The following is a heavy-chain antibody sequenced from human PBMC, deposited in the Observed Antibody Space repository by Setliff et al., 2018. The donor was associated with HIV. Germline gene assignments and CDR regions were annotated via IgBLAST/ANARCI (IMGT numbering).Heavy chain of an antibody. D-gene: IGHD2-21*02. V-gene: IGHV4-4*09. J-gene: IGHJ4*02. Sequence: SETLSLTCTVSGGSITSYYWNWIRQSPGKGLEWIGYIFDSGTTKYNPSVTSRVTISVDASKNQFFLQLTSVTAADTAVYFCARFPTVVTAPGFWGRGTLVTVS. CDR3: ARFPTVVTAPGF. CDR2: IFDSGTT. CDR1: GGSITSYY.